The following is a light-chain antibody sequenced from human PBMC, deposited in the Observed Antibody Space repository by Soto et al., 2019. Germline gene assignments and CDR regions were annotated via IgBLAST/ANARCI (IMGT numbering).Light chain of an antibody. CDR2: DAS. CDR3: QQYHNWPIT. V-gene: IGKV1-5*01. J-gene: IGKJ5*01. CDR1: QNIRSR. Sequence: DFRMSQPTSTQSACVGEKVTITSRASQNIRSRLAWFQQKPGKAPKLLIYDASTRATGIPARFSGSGSGTEFTLTISSLQSEDFAVYYCQQYHNWPITFGQGTRLEIK.